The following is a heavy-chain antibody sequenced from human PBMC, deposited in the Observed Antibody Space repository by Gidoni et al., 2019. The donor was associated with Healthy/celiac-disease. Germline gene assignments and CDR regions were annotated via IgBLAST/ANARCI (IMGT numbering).Heavy chain of an antibody. J-gene: IGHJ3*02. Sequence: EVQLLDSGGGLVQPWGSLRLSCAALGFTFSSYAMGWVRQAPGKGLEWVSAISGSGGSTDYADSVKGRFTISRDNSKNTLYLQMNSLRAEDTAVYYCAKDIRYPGFDAFDIWGQGTMVTVSS. D-gene: IGHD3-10*01. CDR2: ISGSGGST. CDR1: GFTFSSYA. CDR3: AKDIRYPGFDAFDI. V-gene: IGHV3-23*01.